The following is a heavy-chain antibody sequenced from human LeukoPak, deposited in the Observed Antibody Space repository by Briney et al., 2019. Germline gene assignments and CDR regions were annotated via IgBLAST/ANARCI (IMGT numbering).Heavy chain of an antibody. D-gene: IGHD2-8*01. Sequence: SVKVSCKASGATFTSYAISWLRQAPGQGREWRGGIIPIFGTANYAHKFQGRVTITTDQSTSTSYMDLSSRRSEDPAVYYCAKASGGHKWGFFDYWGQGTLVTVSS. CDR3: AKASGGHKWGFFDY. CDR2: IIPIFGTA. V-gene: IGHV1-69*05. CDR1: GATFTSYA. J-gene: IGHJ4*02.